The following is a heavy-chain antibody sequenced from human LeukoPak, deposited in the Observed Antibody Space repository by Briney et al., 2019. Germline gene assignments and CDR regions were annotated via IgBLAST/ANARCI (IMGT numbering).Heavy chain of an antibody. CDR1: GFTFSSYS. D-gene: IGHD5-12*01. CDR2: ISSSSSYI. V-gene: IGHV3-21*01. J-gene: IGHJ4*02. CDR3: AGGLSGYDY. Sequence: GGSLRLSCAASGFTFSSYSMNWVRQAPGKGLEWVSSISSSSSYIYYADLVKGRFTISRDNAKNSLYLQMNSLRAEDTAVYYCAGGLSGYDYWGQGTLVTVSS.